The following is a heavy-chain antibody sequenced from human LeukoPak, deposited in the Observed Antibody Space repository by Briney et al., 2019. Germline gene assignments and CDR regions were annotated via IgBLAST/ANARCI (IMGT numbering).Heavy chain of an antibody. Sequence: PGGSLRLSCAASGFTFSGSAMSWVRQAPGKGLEWVSAISGNGAATFYADSVKGRFTISRDNFKNTLYLQMNSLRAEDTAVYYCARGPGIAAAVWGQGTLVTVSS. V-gene: IGHV3-23*01. D-gene: IGHD6-13*01. CDR2: ISGNGAAT. J-gene: IGHJ4*02. CDR3: ARGPGIAAAV. CDR1: GFTFSGSA.